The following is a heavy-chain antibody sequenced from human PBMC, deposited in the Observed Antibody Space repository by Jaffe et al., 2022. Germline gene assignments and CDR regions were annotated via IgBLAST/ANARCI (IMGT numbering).Heavy chain of an antibody. CDR3: AKYGSGHIAHFDY. CDR2: IYHTGLS. CDR1: GYSIRSDFR. J-gene: IGHJ4*02. Sequence: QVQLQESGPGLVKPSETLSLTCDVSGYSIRSDFRWGWIRQPPGKGLEWIGSIYHTGLSYSNPSLESRVTISVDTSKNQFSLKLTSLTASDTAVYYCAKYGSGHIAHFDYWGQGTLVTVSS. D-gene: IGHD3-10*01. V-gene: IGHV4-38-2*01.